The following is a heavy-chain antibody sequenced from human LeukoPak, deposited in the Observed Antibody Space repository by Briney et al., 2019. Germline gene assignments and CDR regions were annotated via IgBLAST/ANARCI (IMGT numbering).Heavy chain of an antibody. J-gene: IGHJ5*02. CDR2: ISSSSNYI. V-gene: IGHV3-21*01. Sequence: PGGSLRLSCAASGFTFSSYSMNWVRQAPGKGLEWVSSISSSSNYIFYADSVKGRFTISRDNAKNSLYLQMNSLRAEDTAVYYCARDRTATWGYQEFQAWGQGTLVTVSS. D-gene: IGHD2-2*01. CDR3: ARDRTATWGYQEFQA. CDR1: GFTFSSYS.